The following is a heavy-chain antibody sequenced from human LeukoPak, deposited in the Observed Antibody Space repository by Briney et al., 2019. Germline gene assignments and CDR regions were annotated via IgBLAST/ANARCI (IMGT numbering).Heavy chain of an antibody. CDR3: ARAPHFFDTSGSRYYFDY. V-gene: IGHV4-39*07. CDR1: GGSIRSTTYY. J-gene: IGHJ4*02. D-gene: IGHD3-22*01. Sequence: PSETLSLTCSVSGGSIRSTTYYWGWIRQPPGKGLEWIGSNYSPSLMSRVTISVDTSKNQFSLNLSSVTAADTAVYFCARAPHFFDTSGSRYYFDYWGQGALVTVSS.